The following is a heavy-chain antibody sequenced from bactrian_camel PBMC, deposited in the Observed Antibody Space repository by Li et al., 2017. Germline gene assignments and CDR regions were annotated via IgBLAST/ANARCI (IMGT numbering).Heavy chain of an antibody. D-gene: IGHD3*01. CDR2: ITLGRAGGTA. Sequence: HVQLVESGGGLVPPGGSLTLSCAASGFTFSTYWMYWVRQAPGKGLEWVSTITLGRAGGTAYYADSVKGRFTVSRDNAKNTVYLQLNSLKTEDMGIYYCAPFGQADVNSWGQGTQVTVS. J-gene: IGHJ4*01. V-gene: IGHV3S1*01. CDR1: GFTFSTYW. CDR3: APFGQADVNS.